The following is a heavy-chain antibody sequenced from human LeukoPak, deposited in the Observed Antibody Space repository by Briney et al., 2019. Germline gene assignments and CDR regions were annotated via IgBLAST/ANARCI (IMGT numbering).Heavy chain of an antibody. CDR1: GFTFSSYG. CDR3: AKHDYGGSEGNAFDI. V-gene: IGHV3-30*18. CDR2: ISYDGSNK. Sequence: PGRSLRLSCAASGFTFSSYGMHWVRQAPGKGLEWVAVISYDGSNKYYADSVKGRFTISSDNSKNTLYLQMNSLRAEDTAVYYCAKHDYGGSEGNAFDIWGQGTMVTVSS. J-gene: IGHJ3*02. D-gene: IGHD4-17*01.